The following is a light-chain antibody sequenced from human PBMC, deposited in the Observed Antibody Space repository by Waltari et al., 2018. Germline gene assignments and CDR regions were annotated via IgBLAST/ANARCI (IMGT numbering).Light chain of an antibody. CDR1: APNIGNHL. V-gene: IGLV1-44*01. CDR3: AAWDDSLGGRWV. CDR2: RSD. Sequence: SVLTQPPSASGTPGQRVTMSCSGYAPNIGNHLVTWYQQLPGKAPQLFINRSDQRPSGVPDRFSASKSCTSASLAISGLQSEEEADYYCAAWDDSLGGRWVFGGGTKVTVL. J-gene: IGLJ3*02.